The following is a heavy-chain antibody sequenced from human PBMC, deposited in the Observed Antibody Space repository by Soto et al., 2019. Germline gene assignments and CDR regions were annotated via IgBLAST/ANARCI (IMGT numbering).Heavy chain of an antibody. Sequence: GGSLRLSCAVSGITFSSYWMSWVRQAPGKGLEWVANIKQDGSEKYYVDSVKGRFTISRDDAKNSLYLQMNNLRAEDTAIYYCARDTDFQYWGQGTLVP. V-gene: IGHV3-7*03. CDR3: ARDTDFQY. J-gene: IGHJ1*01. CDR1: GITFSSYW. CDR2: IKQDGSEK. D-gene: IGHD4-4*01.